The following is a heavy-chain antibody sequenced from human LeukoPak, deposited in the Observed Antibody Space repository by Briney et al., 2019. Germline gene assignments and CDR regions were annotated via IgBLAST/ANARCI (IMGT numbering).Heavy chain of an antibody. Sequence: SVKVSCKASGGTLSSFAITWVRQAPGQGLEWMGGIIPMFGTANYAQKFQGRVTITADQSTSTAYMELSSLRSEDTAIYYCVRGDIAVAGGASFYYSYGMDVWGQGTTVTVCS. V-gene: IGHV1-69*01. D-gene: IGHD6-19*01. J-gene: IGHJ6*02. CDR1: GGTLSSFA. CDR3: VRGDIAVAGGASFYYSYGMDV. CDR2: IIPMFGTA.